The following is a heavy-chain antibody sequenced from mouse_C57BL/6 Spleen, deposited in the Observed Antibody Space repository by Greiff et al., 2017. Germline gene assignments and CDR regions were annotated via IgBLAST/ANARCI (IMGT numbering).Heavy chain of an antibody. CDR3: ARGGEYYAMDY. CDR1: GFSLSTSGMG. Sequence: QVTLKVSGPGILQSSQTLSMSCSFSGFSLSTSGMGVSWLRQPSGQGLVWLAHIYWGDAKRYNPFLKSRPTISKDTSRNHVFLKITSEDTAVTATYYSARGGEYYAMDYWGQGTSVTVSS. J-gene: IGHJ4*01. V-gene: IGHV8-12*01. CDR2: IYWGDAK.